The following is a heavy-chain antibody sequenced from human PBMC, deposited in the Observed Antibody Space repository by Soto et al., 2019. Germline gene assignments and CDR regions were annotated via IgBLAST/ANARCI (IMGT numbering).Heavy chain of an antibody. CDR2: VTASGGGT. D-gene: IGHD5-18*01. CDR1: GFIFNNYA. J-gene: IGHJ4*02. V-gene: IGHV3-23*01. Sequence: PRGSLRLSCAASGFIFNNYAMTWVRQAPGKGLEWVSTVTASGGGTFYANSVKGRFTISRDNSRNTLHLQMSSLRVEDTALYYCAKALVPALTAKFGYWGQGTLVTVSS. CDR3: AKALVPALTAKFGY.